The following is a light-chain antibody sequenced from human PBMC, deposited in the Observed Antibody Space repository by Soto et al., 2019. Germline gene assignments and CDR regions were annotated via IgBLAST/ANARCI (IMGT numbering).Light chain of an antibody. Sequence: DIVVTQSPLSLPVTPGEPASISCRSSQSLLHSNGYNYLEWYLKKPGQSPQLLIYLGSNRASGVPDRFSGSGSGTDFTLTISGLQPEDFATYYCQQSYSTPITFGQGTRLEIK. CDR1: QSLLHSNGYNY. V-gene: IGKV2-28*01. CDR3: QQSYSTPIT. J-gene: IGKJ5*01. CDR2: LGS.